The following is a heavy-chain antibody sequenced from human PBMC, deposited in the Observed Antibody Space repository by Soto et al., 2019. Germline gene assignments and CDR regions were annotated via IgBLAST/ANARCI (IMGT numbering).Heavy chain of an antibody. V-gene: IGHV3-74*01. J-gene: IGHJ1*01. Sequence: GGSQRLRYAASGFNLSNGWAHWVRQPPGKGPVWVSRIKSDGSVTNYADSVKGRFTISRDDARNTLYLQMNSLRAEDTALYYCLVYNNGWNWGQGTLVTVSS. CDR2: IKSDGSVT. CDR3: LVYNNGWN. CDR1: GFNLSNGW. D-gene: IGHD6-19*01.